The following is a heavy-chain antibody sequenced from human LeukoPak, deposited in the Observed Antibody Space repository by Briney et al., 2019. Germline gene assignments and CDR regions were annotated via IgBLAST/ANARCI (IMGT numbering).Heavy chain of an antibody. Sequence: GGSLRLSYAASGFTFSQAWMNWVRQAPGKGLEWVGRIKSKTADETTDYAARVRDRFIISRDDSKNMVYLQMNSLKTEDTAVYYCCGARGDYWGQGALVIVSA. CDR2: IKSKTADETT. V-gene: IGHV3-15*07. CDR3: CGARGDY. D-gene: IGHD1-26*01. CDR1: GFTFSQAW. J-gene: IGHJ4*02.